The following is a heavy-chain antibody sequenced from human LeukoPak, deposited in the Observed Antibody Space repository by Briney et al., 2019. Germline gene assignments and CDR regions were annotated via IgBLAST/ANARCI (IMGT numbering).Heavy chain of an antibody. V-gene: IGHV3-21*01. CDR2: ISRSSDYI. CDR3: ARDYDVLTGRSLDY. Sequence: GGSLRLSCAASGFTFSGYSINWVRQPPGKGLEWVSSISRSSDYIHYADSVKGRFTISRDNAKNSLYLQMNSLRAEDTAVYYCARDYDVLTGRSLDYWGQGTLVTVSS. J-gene: IGHJ4*02. CDR1: GFTFSGYS. D-gene: IGHD3-9*01.